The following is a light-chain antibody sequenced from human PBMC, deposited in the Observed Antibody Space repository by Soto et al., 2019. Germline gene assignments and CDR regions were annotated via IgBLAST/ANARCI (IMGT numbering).Light chain of an antibody. CDR3: QQYENYWT. CDR1: QSISAW. V-gene: IGKV1-5*01. Sequence: DIQMTQSPSTLSATAGARVTITCRASQSISAWLAWYQKKPGKAPKLLIYDASNLASGVPSRFSGSGSGTEFTLTISNLQPADFATYYCQQYENYWTFGQGTKVDIK. J-gene: IGKJ1*01. CDR2: DAS.